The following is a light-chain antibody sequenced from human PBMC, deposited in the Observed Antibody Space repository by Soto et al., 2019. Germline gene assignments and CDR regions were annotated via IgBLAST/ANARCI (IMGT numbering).Light chain of an antibody. CDR1: QSVSSY. CDR2: DAS. J-gene: IGKJ5*01. V-gene: IGKV3-11*01. CDR3: QVRTNWSIA. Sequence: VLTQSQATLSLSPGERATLSCLASQSVSSYLAWYQQKPGQAPRLLIYDASNRATGIPARFSGTGSGTDFTLTINNLEPEDFAVYYCQVRTNWSIAFGRGTRLEIK.